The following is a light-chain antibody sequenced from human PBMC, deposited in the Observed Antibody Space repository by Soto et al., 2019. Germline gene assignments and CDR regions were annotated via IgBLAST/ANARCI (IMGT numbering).Light chain of an antibody. V-gene: IGKV1-5*01. J-gene: IGKJ1*01. CDR2: DVS. CDR3: QQYNSYWKM. Sequence: IQMTQSPSALAASVGDRVTIPCRASQTINNQLAWYQQKPGKAPKLLIYDVSTLESGVPSRFSGSGSGTEFTLTISSLQPDDFATYYCQQYNSYWKMFGQGTKVDI. CDR1: QTINNQ.